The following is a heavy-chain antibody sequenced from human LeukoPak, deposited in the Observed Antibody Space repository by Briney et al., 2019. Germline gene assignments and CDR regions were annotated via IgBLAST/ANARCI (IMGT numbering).Heavy chain of an antibody. CDR2: IIPILGIA. J-gene: IGHJ4*02. D-gene: IGHD4-17*01. V-gene: IGHV1-69*04. CDR3: ARDRTGDYVVDY. CDR1: GGTFSSYA. Sequence: SVKFSCNASGGTFSSYAISWVRQAPGQGLEWMGRIIPILGIANYAQKFQGRVTITADKSTSTAYMELSSLRSEDTAVYYCARDRTGDYVVDYWGQGTLVSVSS.